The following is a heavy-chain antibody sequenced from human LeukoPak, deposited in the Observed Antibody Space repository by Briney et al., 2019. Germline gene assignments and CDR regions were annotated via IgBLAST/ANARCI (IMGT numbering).Heavy chain of an antibody. CDR1: GFTFSSYE. Sequence: GGSLRLSCAASGFTFSSYEMNWVRQAPGKGPEWVAFTRFDDSYKAYGDSVKGRFTISRDNSKNTLYLQMDSLRSDDTAVYYCAKSSAGITWFDPWGQGTLVTVSS. V-gene: IGHV3-30*02. CDR3: AKSSAGITWFDP. CDR2: TRFDDSYK. D-gene: IGHD1-1*01. J-gene: IGHJ5*02.